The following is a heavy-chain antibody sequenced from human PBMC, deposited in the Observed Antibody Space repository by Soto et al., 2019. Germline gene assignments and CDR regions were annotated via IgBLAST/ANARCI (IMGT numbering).Heavy chain of an antibody. CDR3: AGQPTAGSYYDLGSYYYYYAMDV. Sequence: SETLSLTCTVSGGSINNNNYYWGWVRQPPGKGLEWIASIYYSGGTYYNPSLKSRVTVSVDTSKNQFSLKLSSVTAADTAVYYCAGQPTAGSYYDLGSYYYYYAMDVWGQGTTVTVSS. V-gene: IGHV4-39*01. CDR1: GGSINNNNYY. CDR2: IYYSGGT. J-gene: IGHJ6*02. D-gene: IGHD3-10*01.